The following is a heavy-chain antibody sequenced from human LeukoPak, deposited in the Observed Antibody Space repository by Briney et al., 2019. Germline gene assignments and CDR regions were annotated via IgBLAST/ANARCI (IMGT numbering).Heavy chain of an antibody. CDR1: GYTFTSYG. V-gene: IGHV1-18*01. CDR2: ISAYNGNT. D-gene: IGHD2-15*01. Sequence: ASVKVSCKASGYTFTSYGISWVRQAPGQGLEWMGWISAYNGNTNYAQKLQGRVTMTTDTSTSTAYMELRSLRSDDTAVYYCARVGGDIVVVIAATRDNWFDPWGQGTLVTVSS. CDR3: ARVGGDIVVVIAATRDNWFDP. J-gene: IGHJ5*02.